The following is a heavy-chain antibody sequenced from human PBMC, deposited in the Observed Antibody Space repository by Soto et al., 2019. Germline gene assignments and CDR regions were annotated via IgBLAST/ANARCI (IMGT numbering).Heavy chain of an antibody. J-gene: IGHJ6*02. CDR2: IRSKANNYAT. V-gene: IGHV3-73*02. CDR1: GFTFSGSS. CDR3: SNPQVYYGMDV. Sequence: EVQLVESGGGLVQPGGSLKLSCAASGFTFSGSSVHWVRQASGKGLEWVGRIRSKANNYATAYAASVQGRFTIFRDELKTTTYLQMNILKTEDAAVYYCSNPQVYYGMDVWGQGTTVTVSS.